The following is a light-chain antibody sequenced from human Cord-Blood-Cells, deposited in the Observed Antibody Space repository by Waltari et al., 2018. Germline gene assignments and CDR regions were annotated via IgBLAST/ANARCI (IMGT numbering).Light chain of an antibody. V-gene: IGKV3-11*01. Sequence: EIVLTQSPATLSLSPGERATLSCRASQSVSRYLAWYQQKPGQALRLLIYDASNRATGIPARFSGSGSGTDFTLTISSLEPEDFAVYYCQQRSNWPPWTFGQGTKVEIK. J-gene: IGKJ1*01. CDR1: QSVSRY. CDR3: QQRSNWPPWT. CDR2: DAS.